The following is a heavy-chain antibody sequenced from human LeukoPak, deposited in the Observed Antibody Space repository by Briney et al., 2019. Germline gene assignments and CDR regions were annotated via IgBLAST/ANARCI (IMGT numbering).Heavy chain of an antibody. CDR1: GFAFSSYW. CDR2: IKQDGSEK. J-gene: IGHJ5*02. CDR3: ARDMAAAGPHNWFDP. Sequence: GGSLRVCCAASGFAFSSYWMSWVRQAPGKGLEWVANIKQDGSEKYYVDSVKGRFTISRDNAKNSLYLQMNSLRAEDTAVYYCARDMAAAGPHNWFDPWGQGTLVTVSS. D-gene: IGHD6-13*01. V-gene: IGHV3-7*03.